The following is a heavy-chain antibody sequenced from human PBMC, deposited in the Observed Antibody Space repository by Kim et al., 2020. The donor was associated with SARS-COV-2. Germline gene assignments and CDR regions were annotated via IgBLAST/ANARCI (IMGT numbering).Heavy chain of an antibody. CDR3: ARDSSSGWPYYFDN. Sequence: SETLSLTCTVSGDSVSSDSYYWNWIRQPPGKGLEWIGYIHHSGTTNYNPSLKSRVTISLDTSKNQFSLNLTSVTAADTAVYYCARDSSSGWPYYFDNWGQGILVSVSS. D-gene: IGHD6-19*01. CDR2: IHHSGTT. CDR1: GDSVSSDSYY. V-gene: IGHV4-61*01. J-gene: IGHJ4*02.